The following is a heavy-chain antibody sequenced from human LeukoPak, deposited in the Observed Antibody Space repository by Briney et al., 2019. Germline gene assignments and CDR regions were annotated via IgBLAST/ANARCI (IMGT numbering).Heavy chain of an antibody. D-gene: IGHD6-13*01. J-gene: IGHJ4*02. CDR3: VRENIAAAGDYYIDY. CDR1: GFTFSSYG. Sequence: GGSLRLSCAASGFTFSSYGMHWVRQAPGKGLEWVAVIWYDGSNKYYADSVKGRFTISRDNSKNTLYLQMNSLRAEDTAVYYCVRENIAAAGDYYIDYWGQGTLVTVYS. V-gene: IGHV3-33*01. CDR2: IWYDGSNK.